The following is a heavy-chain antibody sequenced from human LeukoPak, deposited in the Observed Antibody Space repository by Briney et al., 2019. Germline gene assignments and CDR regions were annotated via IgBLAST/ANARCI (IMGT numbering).Heavy chain of an antibody. V-gene: IGHV1-58*01. CDR2: IVIANGNT. Sequence: SVKVSCKASGFTFARSAVQWVRQARGQRPEWIGWIVIANGNTNYAQKFQERLTITRDMSTSTAYMELSSLRSEDTAVYYCAAEDDFLTGYYDFDYWGQGTMVTVSS. J-gene: IGHJ4*02. D-gene: IGHD3-9*01. CDR1: GFTFARSA. CDR3: AAEDDFLTGYYDFDY.